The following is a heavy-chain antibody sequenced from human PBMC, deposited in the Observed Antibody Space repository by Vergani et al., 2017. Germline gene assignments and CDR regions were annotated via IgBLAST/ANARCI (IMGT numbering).Heavy chain of an antibody. CDR1: GGSFTSYY. Sequence: QVQLQQWGGGLLKPSETLSLTCVVNGGSFTSYYWTWIRQSPGEGLEWVGDIDHTGRPDYNPSLKSRLTMSVDKSRNQFSLPLNSVTATDTAIYFCARVNTETNGHLYYYYYMDVWGQGTAVTVS. D-gene: IGHD4-11*01. CDR2: IDHTGRP. CDR3: ARVNTETNGHLYYYYYMDV. V-gene: IGHV4-34*01. J-gene: IGHJ6*03.